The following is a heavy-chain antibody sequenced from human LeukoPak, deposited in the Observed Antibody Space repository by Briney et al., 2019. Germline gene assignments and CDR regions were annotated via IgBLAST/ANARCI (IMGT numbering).Heavy chain of an antibody. Sequence: GGSLRLSCAASGFTFSAYAMSWVRLAPGKGLEWVSSLSGSGGGTDYTDSVKGRFTISRDNSKNTLYLHMSSLRAEDTAIYYCAKRRLLVWGGIRRYYYMDVWGKGTTVIVSS. V-gene: IGHV3-23*01. CDR3: AKRRLLVWGGIRRYYYMDV. CDR1: GFTFSAYA. D-gene: IGHD3-10*01. J-gene: IGHJ6*03. CDR2: LSGSGGGT.